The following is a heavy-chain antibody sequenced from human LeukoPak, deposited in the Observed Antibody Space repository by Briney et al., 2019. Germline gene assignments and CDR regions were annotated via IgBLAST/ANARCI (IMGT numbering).Heavy chain of an antibody. Sequence: GGSLRLSCTVSGFTVSSNSMSWVRQAPGKGLEWVSFIYSGTIHYSDSVKGRFTISRDNSKSTLYLQVNSLRAEDTAVYYCARGHMWRRGEFGYWGQGTLVTVSS. J-gene: IGHJ4*02. CDR2: IYSGTI. CDR3: ARGHMWRRGEFGY. CDR1: GFTVSSNS. V-gene: IGHV3-53*01. D-gene: IGHD3-10*01.